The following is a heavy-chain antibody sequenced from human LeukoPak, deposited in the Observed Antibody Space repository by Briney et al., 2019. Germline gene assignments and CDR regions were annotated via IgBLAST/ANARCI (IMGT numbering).Heavy chain of an antibody. D-gene: IGHD4-23*01. CDR2: IYHSGST. CDR3: ARGKRLRWLGAFDI. J-gene: IGHJ3*02. CDR1: GGSISSGGYS. Sequence: SETLSLTCAVSGGSISSGGYSWSWIRQPPGTGLEWIGYIYHSGSTYYNPSLKSRVTISVDRSKNQFSLMLSSVTAADTAVYYCARGKRLRWLGAFDIWGQGTMVTVSS. V-gene: IGHV4-30-2*01.